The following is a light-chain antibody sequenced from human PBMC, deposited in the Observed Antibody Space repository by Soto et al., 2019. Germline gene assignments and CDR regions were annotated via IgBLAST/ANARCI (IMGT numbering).Light chain of an antibody. CDR3: QQYNKWPPWT. J-gene: IGKJ1*01. V-gene: IGKV3-15*01. CDR2: GVS. CDR1: QSVGSN. Sequence: EIVMTQSPATLSVSPGERATLSFRASQSVGSNVSWYRQKPGQAPRLLIYGVSTSATGIPDRFSGSGSGTEFTLTINSLQSEDFAIYYCQQYNKWPPWTFGQGTKVDIK.